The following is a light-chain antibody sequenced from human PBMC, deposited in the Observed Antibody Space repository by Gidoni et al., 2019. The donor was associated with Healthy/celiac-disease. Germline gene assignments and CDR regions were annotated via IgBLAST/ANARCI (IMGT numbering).Light chain of an antibody. J-gene: IGKJ4*01. CDR1: QSISSW. CDR2: KAS. CDR3: QQYNSNPLT. Sequence: IHMTQFPSTLSASVGDRVTITCRSSQSISSWLAWYQQKPGKAPKLLIYKASSLESGVPSRFSGSGSGTEFTLTISSLQPDDFATYYCQQYNSNPLTFGGGTKVEIK. V-gene: IGKV1-5*03.